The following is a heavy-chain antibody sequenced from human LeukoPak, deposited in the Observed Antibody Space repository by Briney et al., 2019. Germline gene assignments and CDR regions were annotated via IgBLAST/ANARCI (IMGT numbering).Heavy chain of an antibody. CDR1: GGTFSSYA. V-gene: IGHV1-69*06. J-gene: IGHJ4*02. Sequence: AASVKVSCKASGGTFSSYAISWVRQAPGQGLEWMGGIIPIFGTANYAQKFQGRVTITADKSTSTAYMELSSLRSEDTAVYYCAREGYNWNCVGDFHGGFDYWGQGTLVTVSS. CDR2: IIPIFGTA. D-gene: IGHD1-7*01. CDR3: AREGYNWNCVGDFHGGFDY.